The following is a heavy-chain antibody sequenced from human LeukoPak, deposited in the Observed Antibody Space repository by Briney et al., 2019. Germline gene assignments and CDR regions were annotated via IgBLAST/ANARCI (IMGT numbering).Heavy chain of an antibody. J-gene: IGHJ4*02. CDR1: GGSISSYY. Sequence: SETLSLTCTVSGGSISSYYWSWIRQPPGKGLEWIGYIYYSGSTNYNPSLKSRVTISVDTPKNQFSLRLSSVTAADTAVYYCARVWGGSYFDYWGQGTLVTVSS. CDR2: IYYSGST. D-gene: IGHD1-26*01. CDR3: ARVWGGSYFDY. V-gene: IGHV4-59*01.